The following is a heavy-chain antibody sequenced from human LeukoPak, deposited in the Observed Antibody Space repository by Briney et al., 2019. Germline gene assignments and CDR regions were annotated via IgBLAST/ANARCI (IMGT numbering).Heavy chain of an antibody. Sequence: SETLSLTCAVYGGSFSGYYWSWIRQPPGKGPEWIGEINHSGSTNYNPSLKSRVTISVDTSKNQFSLKLSSVTAADTAVYYCAREGCSSTSCYGGSDYWGQGTLVTVSS. CDR3: AREGCSSTSCYGGSDY. V-gene: IGHV4-34*01. CDR2: INHSGST. J-gene: IGHJ4*02. CDR1: GGSFSGYY. D-gene: IGHD2-2*01.